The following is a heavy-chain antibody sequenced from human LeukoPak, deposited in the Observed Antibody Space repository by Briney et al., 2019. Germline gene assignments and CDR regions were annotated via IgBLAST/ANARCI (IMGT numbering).Heavy chain of an antibody. J-gene: IGHJ4*02. CDR2: ISYDGSNT. V-gene: IGHV3-30*04. Sequence: GGSLRLSCAASGFTFSTYAMHWVRQAPGRGLDWVAVISYDGSNTYYADSVKGRFTISRDNSKNTLYLQMNSLRAEDTAVYYCARGWEKRATSHHPFDYWGQGTLVTVSS. D-gene: IGHD2-2*01. CDR1: GFTFSTYA. CDR3: ARGWEKRATSHHPFDY.